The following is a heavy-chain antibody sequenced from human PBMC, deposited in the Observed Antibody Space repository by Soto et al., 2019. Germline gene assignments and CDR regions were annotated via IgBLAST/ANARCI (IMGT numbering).Heavy chain of an antibody. CDR1: GYSISITSYY. V-gene: IGHV4-39*01. CDR3: ASTKDETLYFDY. Sequence: SETLSLTCTVSGYSISITSYYWVWVRQPPGKGLEWIGSIHYSGSTHYNPSLQSRVTISGDASKKQFSLKLRSVTAADTAVYYCASTKDETLYFDYWGQGTLVTVSS. J-gene: IGHJ4*02. CDR2: IHYSGST. D-gene: IGHD2-15*01.